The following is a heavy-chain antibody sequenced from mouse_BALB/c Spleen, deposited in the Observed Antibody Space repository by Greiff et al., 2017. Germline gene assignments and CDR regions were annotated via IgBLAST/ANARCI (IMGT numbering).Heavy chain of an antibody. Sequence: EVQGVESGPGLVKPSQSLSLTCTVTGYSITSDYAWNWIRQFPGNKLEWMGYISYSGSTSYNPSLKSRISITRDTSKNQFFLQLNSVTTEDTATYYCARSPYGNPWFAYWGQGTLVTVSA. CDR3: ARSPYGNPWFAY. V-gene: IGHV3-2*02. CDR2: ISYSGST. D-gene: IGHD2-1*01. CDR1: GYSITSDYA. J-gene: IGHJ3*01.